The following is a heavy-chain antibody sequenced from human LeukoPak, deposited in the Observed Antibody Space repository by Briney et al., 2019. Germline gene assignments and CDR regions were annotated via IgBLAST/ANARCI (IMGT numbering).Heavy chain of an antibody. Sequence: SETLSLTCAVYGGSFSGYYWSWIRQPPGKGLEWIGEINHSGSTNYNPSLKSRVTISVDTSKNQFSLKLSSVTAADTAVYYCARATRTYYYGSGNYPFDYWGQGTLVTVSS. V-gene: IGHV4-34*01. CDR2: INHSGST. J-gene: IGHJ4*02. D-gene: IGHD3-10*01. CDR3: ARATRTYYYGSGNYPFDY. CDR1: GGSFSGYY.